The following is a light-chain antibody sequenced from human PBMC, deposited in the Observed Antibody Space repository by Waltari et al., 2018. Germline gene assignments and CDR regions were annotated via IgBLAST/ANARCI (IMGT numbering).Light chain of an antibody. CDR3: QQGNSFPLA. CDR1: QGVSSW. V-gene: IGKV1-12*01. CDR2: GTS. Sequence: DIQMTQSPSSVSVSVGDRVTIICRASQGVSSWLAWYQQKPGKAPKLLIHGTSSLQSVVPSRFSGTGSGTDFTLTISSLHPEDFVTYCCQQGNSFPLAFGGGTKVEL. J-gene: IGKJ4*01.